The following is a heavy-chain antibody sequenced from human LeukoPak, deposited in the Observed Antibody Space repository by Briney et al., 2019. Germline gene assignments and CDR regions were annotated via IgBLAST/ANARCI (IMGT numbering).Heavy chain of an antibody. CDR2: FDPEDGER. D-gene: IGHD3-16*01. Sequence: GASVKVSCKVSGYTLTELSTHWVRQAPGKGLEWMGGFDPEDGERIYAQKFQDGVTMTEDTSTDTAYMELRSLRSEDTAMYYCATALRLEALDLWGHGTMVTVSS. CDR3: ATALRLEALDL. V-gene: IGHV1-24*01. CDR1: GYTLTELS. J-gene: IGHJ3*01.